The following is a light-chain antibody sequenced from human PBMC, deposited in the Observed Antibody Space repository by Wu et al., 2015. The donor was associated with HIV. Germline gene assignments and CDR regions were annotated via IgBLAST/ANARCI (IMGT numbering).Light chain of an antibody. Sequence: DIQMTQSPSSLSASVGDRVTITCRASQGISNFLAWYQQKPGKPPKVLIYAASTLQSGVPSRFSGSGSGTDFTLTISRLEPEDFAVYYCQQYDTSPPWTFGQGTKVEIK. CDR3: QQYDTSPPWT. V-gene: IGKV1-27*01. J-gene: IGKJ1*01. CDR1: QGISNF. CDR2: AAS.